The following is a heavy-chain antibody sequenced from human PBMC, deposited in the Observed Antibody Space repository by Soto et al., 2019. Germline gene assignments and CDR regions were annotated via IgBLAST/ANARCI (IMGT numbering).Heavy chain of an antibody. CDR3: ARGGSDYYFDY. CDR2: INRNGGNT. D-gene: IGHD2-21*02. Sequence: GGSLRLSCAGTGFTFSSYAMHWVRQAPGKGLEYVSTINRNGGNTYYANSVKGRFSISRDNFKNTLYLQMGSLRAEDMAVYYCARGGSDYYFDYWGQGTLVTSPQ. V-gene: IGHV3-64*01. CDR1: GFTFSSYA. J-gene: IGHJ4*02.